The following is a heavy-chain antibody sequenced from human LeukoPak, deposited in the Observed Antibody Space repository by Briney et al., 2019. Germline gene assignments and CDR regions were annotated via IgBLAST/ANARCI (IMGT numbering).Heavy chain of an antibody. Sequence: QPGGSLRLSCAASGFTFDDYAMHWVRQAPGKGLEWVSGISWNSGSIGYADSVKGRFTISRDNAKNSLYLQMNSLRAEDTALYYCASCSSTSCYRGFDYWGQGTLVTVSS. CDR2: ISWNSGSI. D-gene: IGHD2-2*02. J-gene: IGHJ4*02. CDR3: ASCSSTSCYRGFDY. V-gene: IGHV3-9*01. CDR1: GFTFDDYA.